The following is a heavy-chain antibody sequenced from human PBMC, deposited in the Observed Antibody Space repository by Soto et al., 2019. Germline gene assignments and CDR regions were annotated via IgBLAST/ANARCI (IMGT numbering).Heavy chain of an antibody. D-gene: IGHD6-19*01. CDR3: ARASSGWYLHYYYGMDV. CDR1: GDSVSSNSAA. CDR2: TYYRSKWYN. V-gene: IGHV6-1*01. Sequence: SQTLSLTCAISGDSVSSNSAAWNWIRQSPSRGLEWPGRTYYRSKWYNDYAVSVKSRITINPDTSKNQFSLQLNSVTPEDTAVYYCARASSGWYLHYYYGMDVWGQGTTVTVSS. J-gene: IGHJ6*02.